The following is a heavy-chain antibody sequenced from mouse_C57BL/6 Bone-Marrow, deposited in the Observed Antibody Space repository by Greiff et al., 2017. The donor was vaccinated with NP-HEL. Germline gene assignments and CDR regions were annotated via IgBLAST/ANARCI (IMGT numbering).Heavy chain of an antibody. J-gene: IGHJ3*01. D-gene: IGHD1-2*01. CDR1: GYTFTSYG. CDR3: ARPLLRGFAY. Sequence: QVQLKESGAELARPGASVKLSCKASGYTFTSYGISWVKQRTGQGLEWIGEIYPRSGNTYYNEKFKGKATLTADKSSSTAYMELRSLTSEDSAVYFCARPLLRGFAYWGQGTLVTVSA. V-gene: IGHV1-81*01. CDR2: IYPRSGNT.